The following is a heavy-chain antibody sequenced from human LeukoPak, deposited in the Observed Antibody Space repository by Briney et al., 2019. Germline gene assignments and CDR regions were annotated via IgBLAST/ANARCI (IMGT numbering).Heavy chain of an antibody. J-gene: IGHJ4*02. V-gene: IGHV3-64*01. D-gene: IGHD2-2*01. Sequence: QPGGSLRLSCAASGFTFSSYAMHWVRQAPGKGLEYVSAISSNGGSTYYANSVKGRFTISRDNSKNTLYLQMGSLRAEDMAVYYCARGVVPYYLDYWGQGTLVTVSS. CDR3: ARGVVPYYLDY. CDR2: ISSNGGST. CDR1: GFTFSSYA.